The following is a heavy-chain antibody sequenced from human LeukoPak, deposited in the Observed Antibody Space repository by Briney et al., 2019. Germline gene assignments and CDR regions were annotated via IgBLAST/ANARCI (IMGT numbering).Heavy chain of an antibody. D-gene: IGHD5-18*01. V-gene: IGHV1-69*13. Sequence: ASVKVSCKASGGTFSSYAISWVRQAPAQGLEWMGGIIPIFGTANYAQKFQGRATITADESTSTAYMELSSLRSEDTAVYYCAGSRGYSYGYPRYYYGMDVWGQGTTVTVSS. CDR3: AGSRGYSYGYPRYYYGMDV. CDR2: IIPIFGTA. CDR1: GGTFSSYA. J-gene: IGHJ6*02.